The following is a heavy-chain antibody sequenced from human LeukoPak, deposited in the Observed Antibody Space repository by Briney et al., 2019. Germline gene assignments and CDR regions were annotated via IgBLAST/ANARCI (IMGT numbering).Heavy chain of an antibody. D-gene: IGHD5-24*01. CDR2: INHSGST. CDR3: AREERWLQSTMKYYYYGMDV. J-gene: IGHJ6*02. V-gene: IGHV4-34*01. Sequence: SETLSLTCAVYGGSFSGYYWSWIRQPPGKGLEWIGEINHSGSTNYNPSLKSRVTISVDTSKNQFSLKLSSVTAADTAVYYCAREERWLQSTMKYYYYGMDVWGQGTTVTVSS. CDR1: GGSFSGYY.